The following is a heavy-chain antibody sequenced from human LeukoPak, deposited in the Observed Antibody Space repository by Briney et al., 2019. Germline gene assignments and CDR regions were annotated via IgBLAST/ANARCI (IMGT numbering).Heavy chain of an antibody. CDR2: IKQDGSER. D-gene: IGHD3-3*01. Sequence: GGSLRLSWAASGFTFSSYWMSWVRQAPGKGLEWVANIKQDGSERYYVDSVKGRFTISRDNAKNSLYLQMNSLRAEDTAVYYCARDLSGNYDFWSGYYFDYWGQGTLVTVSS. CDR1: GFTFSSYW. V-gene: IGHV3-7*01. CDR3: ARDLSGNYDFWSGYYFDY. J-gene: IGHJ4*02.